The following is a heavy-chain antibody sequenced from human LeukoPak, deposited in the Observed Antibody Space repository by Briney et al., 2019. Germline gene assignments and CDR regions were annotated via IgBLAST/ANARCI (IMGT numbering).Heavy chain of an antibody. V-gene: IGHV3-33*01. D-gene: IGHD6-19*01. J-gene: IGHJ4*02. CDR1: GFNFSSYG. CDR2: IWFDGSNI. Sequence: PGGSLRLSCAASGFNFSSYGMHWVRQAPGKGLEWVTSIWFDGSNIHYADSVKGRVIISRDNSKSALYPQMISLRAEDTAIYYCARDSLPSAVTGPFDQWGQGALVTVSS. CDR3: ARDSLPSAVTGPFDQ.